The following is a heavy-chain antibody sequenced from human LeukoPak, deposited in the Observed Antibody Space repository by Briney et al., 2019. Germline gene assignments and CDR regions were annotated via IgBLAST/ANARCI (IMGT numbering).Heavy chain of an antibody. V-gene: IGHV1-18*01. J-gene: IGHJ4*02. CDR3: ARQEYYDFWSGYSY. CDR2: ISAYNGNT. CDR1: GYTFTSYG. Sequence: ASVKVSCKASGYTFTSYGISWVRQAPGQGLEWMGWISAYNGNTNYAQKLQGRVTMTRDTSISTAYMELSRLRSDDTAVYYCARQEYYDFWSGYSYWGQGTLVTVSS. D-gene: IGHD3-3*01.